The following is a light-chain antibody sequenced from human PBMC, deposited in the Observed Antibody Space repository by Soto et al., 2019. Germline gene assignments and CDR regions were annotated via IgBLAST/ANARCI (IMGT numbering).Light chain of an antibody. Sequence: QSVLTQPASVSGSPGQSITISCSGTSSDVGSYDHVAWYQQFPGKTPKLMIYEVSNRPSGVSSRFSGSKSGNMASLTISGLQAEDEADYYCISYTGSSTSYVFGTGTKVTVL. CDR1: SSDVGSYDH. CDR3: ISYTGSSTSYV. J-gene: IGLJ1*01. V-gene: IGLV2-14*01. CDR2: EVS.